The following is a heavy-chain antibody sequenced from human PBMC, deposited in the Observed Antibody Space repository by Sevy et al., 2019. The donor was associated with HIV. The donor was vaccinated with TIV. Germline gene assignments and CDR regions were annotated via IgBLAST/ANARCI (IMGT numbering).Heavy chain of an antibody. J-gene: IGHJ4*02. D-gene: IGHD2-2*01. Sequence: SETLSLTFTVSGDSINTYYWSWIRQPPGKGLEWIGYVSTSGSPNYNPSLKSRGTISLDTSRNRASLKVTSVTAADAAVYYCARLRWDLVVVPGATPGCYFDQWGQGTLVTVSS. CDR1: GDSINTYY. CDR3: ARLRWDLVVVPGATPGCYFDQ. CDR2: VSTSGSP. V-gene: IGHV4-4*08.